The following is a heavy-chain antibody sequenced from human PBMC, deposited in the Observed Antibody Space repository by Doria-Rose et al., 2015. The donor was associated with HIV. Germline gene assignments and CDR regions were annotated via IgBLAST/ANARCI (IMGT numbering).Heavy chain of an antibody. D-gene: IGHD6-13*01. CDR3: ARIKSSRWYHKYYFDF. Sequence: QVTLKESGPVLVKPTETLTLTCTVSGVSLSSPGMGVSWIRQPPGKALEWLANIDSDDEVSYKTSLKSRLTISRGTSKSQVVLPMTDMDPVDTATYYCARIKSSRWYHKYYFDFWGQGTLVIVSA. V-gene: IGHV2-26*01. J-gene: IGHJ4*02. CDR2: IDSDDEV. CDR1: GVSLSSPGMG.